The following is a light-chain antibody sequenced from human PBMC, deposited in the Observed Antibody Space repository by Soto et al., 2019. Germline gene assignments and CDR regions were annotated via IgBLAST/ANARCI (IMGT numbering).Light chain of an antibody. CDR3: QESYSFLWGT. Sequence: DIQITQSPSSLSASVRDGGTITCLASQNIRNWLAWYQQKTGKAPKLLIYAASNLQSGVPSTFSGSGSGTDFTLTISSLQREDFATYYCQESYSFLWGTCGQGTKVDIK. CDR1: QNIRNW. J-gene: IGKJ1*01. CDR2: AAS. V-gene: IGKV1-39*01.